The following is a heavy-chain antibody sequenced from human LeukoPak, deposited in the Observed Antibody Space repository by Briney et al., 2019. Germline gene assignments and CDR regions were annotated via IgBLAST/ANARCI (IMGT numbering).Heavy chain of an antibody. CDR3: AREVPNLVAVPNDY. J-gene: IGHJ4*02. V-gene: IGHV3-21*01. Sequence: GGSLRLSCAASGFTFSSYSMNWVRQAPGKGLEWVSSISSSNSYIYYADSVKGRFTISRDNAKNSLYLQMNSLRAEDTAVYYCAREVPNLVAVPNDYWGQGTLVTVSS. CDR1: GFTFSSYS. D-gene: IGHD6-19*01. CDR2: ISSSNSYI.